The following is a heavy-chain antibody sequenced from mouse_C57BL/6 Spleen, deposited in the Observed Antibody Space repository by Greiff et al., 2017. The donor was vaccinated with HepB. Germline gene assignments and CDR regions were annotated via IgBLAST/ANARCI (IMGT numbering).Heavy chain of an antibody. J-gene: IGHJ4*01. CDR3: ARHDDDDDYAMDY. CDR1: GFTFSDYG. Sequence: DVRLVESGGGLVKPGGSLKLSCAASGFTFSDYGMHWVRQAPEKGLEWFAYIISGSSTINYADTVKGRFTISRDNAKNTLFLQMTSLRSEDTAMYYCARHDDDDDYAMDYWGQGTSVTVSS. CDR2: IISGSSTI. V-gene: IGHV5-17*01. D-gene: IGHD2-4*01.